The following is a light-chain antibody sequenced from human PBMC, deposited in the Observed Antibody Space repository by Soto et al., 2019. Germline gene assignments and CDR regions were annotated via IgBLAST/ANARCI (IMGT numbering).Light chain of an antibody. J-gene: IGLJ1*01. CDR1: SSDIGGYTY. Sequence: QSALTQPRSVSGSPGRSVTISCTGTSSDIGGYTYVSWYQQHPGKAPKVIIYDVSERPSGVPDRFSGSKSGNTASLTISGLQPEDEADYYCCSFAGPQSFEVFGEGTKVTVL. CDR3: CSFAGPQSFEV. CDR2: DVS. V-gene: IGLV2-11*01.